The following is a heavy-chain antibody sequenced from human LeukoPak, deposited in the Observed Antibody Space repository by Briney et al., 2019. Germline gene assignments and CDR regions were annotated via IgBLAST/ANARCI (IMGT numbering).Heavy chain of an antibody. CDR2: INHSGST. Sequence: SETLSLTCAVYGGSFSGYYWSWIRQPPGKGLEWIGEINHSGSTNYNPSLKSRVTISVDTSKNQFSLKLSSVTAADTAVYYCARRDRFRRYMDVWGKGTTVTISS. J-gene: IGHJ6*03. CDR1: GGSFSGYY. V-gene: IGHV4-34*01. CDR3: ARRDRFRRYMDV.